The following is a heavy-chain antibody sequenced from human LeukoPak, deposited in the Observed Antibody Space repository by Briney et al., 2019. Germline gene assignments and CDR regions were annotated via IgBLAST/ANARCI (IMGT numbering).Heavy chain of an antibody. Sequence: GGSLRLSCAASGFTFSSYSMNWVRQAPGKGLEWVSSISSSSSYIYYADSVKGRFTISRDNAKNSLYLQMNSLRAEDTAVYYCARFTGSDCSGGSCYSGSLAFDYWGQGTLVTVSS. J-gene: IGHJ4*02. CDR3: ARFTGSDCSGGSCYSGSLAFDY. V-gene: IGHV3-21*01. CDR1: GFTFSSYS. D-gene: IGHD2-15*01. CDR2: ISSSSSYI.